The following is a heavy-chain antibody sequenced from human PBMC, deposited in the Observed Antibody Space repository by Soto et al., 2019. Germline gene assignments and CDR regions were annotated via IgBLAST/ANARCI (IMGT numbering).Heavy chain of an antibody. J-gene: IGHJ4*02. CDR3: ARVSWELPFDY. CDR2: IYYSGST. D-gene: IGHD1-26*01. Sequence: QVQLQESGPGLVKPSQTLSLTCTVSGGSISSGGYYWSWIRQHPGKGLEWIGYIYYSGSTYYNPPLKCRVTISVDTSKNQFSLKLSSVTAADTAVCYCARVSWELPFDYRGQGTLVTVSS. CDR1: GGSISSGGYY. V-gene: IGHV4-31*03.